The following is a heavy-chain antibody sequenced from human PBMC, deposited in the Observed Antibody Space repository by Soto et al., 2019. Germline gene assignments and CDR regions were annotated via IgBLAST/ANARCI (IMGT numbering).Heavy chain of an antibody. CDR1: GFTFSDYY. J-gene: IGHJ6*03. CDR2: ISSSGSTI. V-gene: IGHV3-11*01. D-gene: IGHD3-10*01. Sequence: GGSLRLSCAASGFTFSDYYMSWIRQAPGKGLEWVSYISSSGSTIYYADSVKGRFTISRDNAKNSLYLQMNSLRAEDTAVYYCARAVSSMVRGPAGEPNYYYYYMDVWGKGTTVTVSS. CDR3: ARAVSSMVRGPAGEPNYYYYYMDV.